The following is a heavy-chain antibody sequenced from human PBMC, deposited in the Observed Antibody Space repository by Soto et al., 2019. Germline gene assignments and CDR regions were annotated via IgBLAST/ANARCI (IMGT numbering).Heavy chain of an antibody. V-gene: IGHV1-2*02. Sequence: QVQLVQSGAEVNKPGASVNFSCSAAGSTFTVYFMHWVRQAPGQEFDSMVWINPQSVGINSVQKFQGRVTMTRHTSISTVYMELGRLRFDDTAVYYCARDRRYCSSMGCWNFDLRGQGTLVTGSS. CDR1: GSTFTVYF. CDR2: INPQSVGI. CDR3: ARDRRYCSSMGCWNFDL. J-gene: IGHJ4*01. D-gene: IGHD2-2*01.